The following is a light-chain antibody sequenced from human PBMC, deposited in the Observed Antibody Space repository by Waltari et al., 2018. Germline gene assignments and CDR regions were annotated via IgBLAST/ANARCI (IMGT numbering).Light chain of an antibody. CDR3: SSYSISSTLV. Sequence: QSALTQPASVSGSPGQSIPISCTGTSSDVGSYNYVSWYQQHPGKAPKLMIYEVSNRPSGVSNRFSGSKSGNTASLTISGLHAEDEADYYCSSYSISSTLVFGGGTSLTVL. V-gene: IGLV2-14*01. CDR2: EVS. CDR1: SSDVGSYNY. J-gene: IGLJ3*02.